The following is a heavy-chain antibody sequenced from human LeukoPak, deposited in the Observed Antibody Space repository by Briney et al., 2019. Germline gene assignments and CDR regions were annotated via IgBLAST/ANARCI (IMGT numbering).Heavy chain of an antibody. D-gene: IGHD6-13*01. V-gene: IGHV1-2*02. J-gene: IGHJ6*02. CDR2: VNPNSGGT. CDR3: ARDRLSLSSPGYYYYGMDV. CDR1: GFTFTGYY. Sequence: ASVKVSRKASGFTFTGYYIHWVRQAPGQGLEWMGWVNPNSGGTNYAQMFQGRVTMTRDTSINTASMEMTRLKSDDTAVYYCARDRLSLSSPGYYYYGMDVWGQGTTVTVSS.